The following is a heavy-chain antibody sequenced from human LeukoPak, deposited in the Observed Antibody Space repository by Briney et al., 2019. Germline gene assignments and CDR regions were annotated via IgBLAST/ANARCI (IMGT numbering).Heavy chain of an antibody. Sequence: GESLKISCKGSGYRFTTYWIAWVRQMPGKGLECMGIIYPGDSDTRYSPSFQGQVTISADKSISTAYLQWSSLKASDTAMYYCARHRAIGVRGVPWVGPNWFDPWGQGTLVTVSS. D-gene: IGHD3-10*01. CDR2: IYPGDSDT. J-gene: IGHJ5*02. CDR3: ARHRAIGVRGVPWVGPNWFDP. V-gene: IGHV5-51*01. CDR1: GYRFTTYW.